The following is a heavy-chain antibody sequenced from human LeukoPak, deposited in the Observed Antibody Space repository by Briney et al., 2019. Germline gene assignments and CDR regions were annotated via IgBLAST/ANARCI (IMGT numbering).Heavy chain of an antibody. J-gene: IGHJ5*02. Sequence: SETLSLTCAVYGGSFSGYYWSWIRQPPGKGLEWIGEINHSGSTNYNPSLKSRVTISVDTSKNQFSLKLSSVTAADTAVYYCARVLKVVVVPTNWFDPWGRGTLVTVSS. CDR3: ARVLKVVVVPTNWFDP. D-gene: IGHD2-2*01. CDR1: GGSFSGYY. V-gene: IGHV4-34*01. CDR2: INHSGST.